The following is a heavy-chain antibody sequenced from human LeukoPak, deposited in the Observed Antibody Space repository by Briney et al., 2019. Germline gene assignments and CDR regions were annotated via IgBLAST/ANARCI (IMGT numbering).Heavy chain of an antibody. CDR2: VSW. V-gene: IGHV3-35*02. D-gene: IGHD3-10*01. J-gene: IGHJ6*02. CDR1: GFIFSNSD. CDR3: TRSMVRGDLMYYGIDV. Sequence: GGSLRLSCAASGFIFSNSDMNWVHQAPGKGLEWVRGVSWNYAGSVKGQFIISRDNTKKSLFLEMNGLRAEDTAVYYCTRSMVRGDLMYYGIDVWGQGTTVTVSS.